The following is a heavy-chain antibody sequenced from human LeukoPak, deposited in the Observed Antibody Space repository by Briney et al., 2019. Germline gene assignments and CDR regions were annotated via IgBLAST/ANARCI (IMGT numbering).Heavy chain of an antibody. CDR2: IYYSGST. V-gene: IGHV4-34*01. D-gene: IGHD2-15*01. J-gene: IGHJ4*02. Sequence: PSETLSLTCAVYGGSFSGYYWSWIRQPPGKGLEWIGSIYYSGSTYYNPSLKSRVTISVDTSKNQFSLKLSSVTAADTAVYYCARHFKVLLGPSSSGGSAPDYWGQGTLVTVSS. CDR1: GGSFSGYY. CDR3: ARHFKVLLGPSSSGGSAPDY.